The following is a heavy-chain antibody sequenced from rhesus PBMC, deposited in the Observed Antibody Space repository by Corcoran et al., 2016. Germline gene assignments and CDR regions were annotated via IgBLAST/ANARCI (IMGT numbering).Heavy chain of an antibody. J-gene: IGHJ4*01. CDR1: GFTFSSYG. CDR2: VNDGWGST. D-gene: IGHD6-31*01. CDR3: AKSWAYSSGWYCFDY. V-gene: IGHV3S5*01. Sequence: EVQLVETGGGLVQPGGSLKLSCAASGFTFSSYGMSWVRQAPGKGLEWVSAVNDGWGSTYYADSVKGRFTISRDNSNNTLSLQMNSLRAEDTAVYYCAKSWAYSSGWYCFDYWGQGVLVTVSS.